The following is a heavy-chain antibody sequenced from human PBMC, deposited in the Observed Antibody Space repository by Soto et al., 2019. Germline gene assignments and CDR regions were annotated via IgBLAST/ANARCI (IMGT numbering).Heavy chain of an antibody. V-gene: IGHV1-18*04. CDR3: ARVRWLQPTRNYYYYYGMDV. D-gene: IGHD5-12*01. J-gene: IGHJ6*02. CDR1: GYTFTSYG. CDR2: ISAYNGNT. Sequence: GASVKVSCKASGYTFTSYGISWVRQAPGQGLEWMGWISAYNGNTNYAQKLQGRVTMTTDTSTSTAYMELRRLRSDDTAVYYCARVRWLQPTRNYYYYYGMDVWGQGTTVTVSS.